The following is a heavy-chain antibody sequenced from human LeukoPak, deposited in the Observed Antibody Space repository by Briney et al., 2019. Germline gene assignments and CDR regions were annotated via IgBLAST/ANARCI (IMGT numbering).Heavy chain of an antibody. CDR2: MNPNSGGT. D-gene: IGHD3-9*01. J-gene: IGHJ4*02. CDR1: GYTFTSYD. V-gene: IGHV1-2*02. Sequence: ASVKVSCKASGYTFTSYDINWVRQATGQGLKWMGWMNPNSGGTNYAQKFQGRVTMTRDTSISTAYMEMSRLRSDDTALYYCARSPHILTGENFDYWGQGTLVTVSS. CDR3: ARSPHILTGENFDY.